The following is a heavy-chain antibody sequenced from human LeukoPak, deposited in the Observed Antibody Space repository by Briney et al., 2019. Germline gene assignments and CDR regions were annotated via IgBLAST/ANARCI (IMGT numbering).Heavy chain of an antibody. D-gene: IGHD2/OR15-2a*01. V-gene: IGHV3-11*01. CDR2: ISRSGDTL. J-gene: IGHJ6*02. Sequence: GGSLRLSCAASGFPFRDYYMTWIRQAPGKGLEWISYISRSGDTLYYADSVEGRFTISRDNAKNSLFLQMNSLRADDTAVYYCAREVVIFPNYYYYGMDVWGQGTTVTVSS. CDR3: AREVVIFPNYYYYGMDV. CDR1: GFPFRDYY.